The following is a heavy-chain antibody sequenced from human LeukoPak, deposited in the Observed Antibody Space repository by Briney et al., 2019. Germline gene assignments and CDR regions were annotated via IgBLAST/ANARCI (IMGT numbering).Heavy chain of an antibody. CDR2: ISAYNGDT. Sequence: ASVKASCKASGYTFTNYGISWVRQAPGQGLEWMGWISAYNGDTNYAQQFQGRVTMATDTSTSTAYMELRSLRSDDTAVYFCARYEVTATSIWGQGTLVAVSS. D-gene: IGHD2-21*02. CDR1: GYTFTNYG. J-gene: IGHJ4*02. V-gene: IGHV1-18*01. CDR3: ARYEVTATSI.